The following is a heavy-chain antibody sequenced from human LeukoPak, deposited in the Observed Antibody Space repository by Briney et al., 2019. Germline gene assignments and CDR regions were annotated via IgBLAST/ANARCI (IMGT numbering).Heavy chain of an antibody. CDR3: ARDRADYGDSYYFDY. J-gene: IGHJ4*02. CDR1: GGSISRGGYY. Sequence: PSQTLSLTRTVSGGSISRGGYYWSWIRQHPGKGLEWIGYIYYSGSTYYNPSLKSRVTISVDTSKNQFSLKLSSVTAADTAVYYCARDRADYGDSYYFDYWGQGTLVTVSS. CDR2: IYYSGST. D-gene: IGHD4-17*01. V-gene: IGHV4-31*03.